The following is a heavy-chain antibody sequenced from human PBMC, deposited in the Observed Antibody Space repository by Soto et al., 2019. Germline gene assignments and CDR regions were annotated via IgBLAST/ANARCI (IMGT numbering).Heavy chain of an antibody. CDR1: GFTFTNTW. V-gene: IGHV3-15*01. Sequence: GGSLRLSCAASGFTFTNTWMTWVRQAPGKGLEWVGRIKSKTDGGTTDYAAPVKGRFTISRDDSKNTLYLQINSLKTEETAVYYCTTGLVRGRGAFDIWGQGTMVTVSS. CDR2: IKSKTDGGTT. J-gene: IGHJ3*02. D-gene: IGHD3-10*01. CDR3: TTGLVRGRGAFDI.